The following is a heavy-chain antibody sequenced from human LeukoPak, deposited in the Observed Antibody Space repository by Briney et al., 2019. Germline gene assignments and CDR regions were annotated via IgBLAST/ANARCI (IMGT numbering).Heavy chain of an antibody. J-gene: IGHJ4*02. CDR3: ASERPSSSWYDY. V-gene: IGHV3-9*01. Sequence: SGGSLRLSCAASGFTFDDYAMHWVRQAPGKGLEWVSGISWNSGSIGYADSVKGRFTISRDNAKNSLYLQMDSLRAEDTGVYYCASERPSSSWYDYWGQGTLVTVSS. D-gene: IGHD6-13*01. CDR1: GFTFDDYA. CDR2: ISWNSGSI.